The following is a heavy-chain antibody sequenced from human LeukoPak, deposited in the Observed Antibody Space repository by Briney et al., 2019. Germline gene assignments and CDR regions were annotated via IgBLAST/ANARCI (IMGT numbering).Heavy chain of an antibody. J-gene: IGHJ6*04. CDR1: GDSLTSGSRY. V-gene: IGHV4-61*09. Sequence: PSQTLSLTCTVSGDSLTSGSRYWSWIRQPAGKGLEWIGHFYSSTRTTYNPSLESRVTISGDTAKNQFSLKLDSVTAADTAVYFCARCMSELYYGDYAYYYHMDVWGKGTTVTVSS. CDR2: FYSSTRT. CDR3: ARCMSELYYGDYAYYYHMDV. D-gene: IGHD4-17*01.